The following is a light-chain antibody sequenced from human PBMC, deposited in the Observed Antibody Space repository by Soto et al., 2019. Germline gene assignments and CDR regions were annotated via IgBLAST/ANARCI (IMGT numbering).Light chain of an antibody. CDR3: QSYDTGLTGHVL. J-gene: IGLJ2*01. V-gene: IGLV1-40*01. CDR2: AST. Sequence: QSVLTQPPSVSGAPGQRVTISCSGNSSNIGAGFDVHWYQQLPGAAPKLPIYASTNRPSGVPDRFSGSKSDTSASLAITGLQIDDEADYYCQSYDTGLTGHVLFGGGTKLTVL. CDR1: SSNIGAGFD.